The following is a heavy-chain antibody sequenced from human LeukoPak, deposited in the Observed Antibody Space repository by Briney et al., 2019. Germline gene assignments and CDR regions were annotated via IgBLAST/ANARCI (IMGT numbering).Heavy chain of an antibody. D-gene: IGHD4-17*01. V-gene: IGHV1-69*04. CDR2: IIPILGIA. J-gene: IGHJ3*02. CDR3: ARVYGADDAFDI. CDR1: GGTFSSYA. Sequence: ASVKVSCKASGGTFSSYAISWVRQAPGQGLEWMGRIIPILGIANYAQKFQGRVTITADKSTSTAYMELSSLRSEDTAVYYCARVYGADDAFDIRGQGTMVTVSS.